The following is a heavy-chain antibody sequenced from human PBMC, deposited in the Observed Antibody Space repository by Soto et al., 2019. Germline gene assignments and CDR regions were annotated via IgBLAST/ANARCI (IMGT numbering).Heavy chain of an antibody. CDR1: GFSFSTYA. CDR2: ISATGGST. D-gene: IGHD1-26*01. V-gene: IGHV3-23*01. J-gene: IGHJ6*02. CDR3: AKDLRTSTNYYGMDV. Sequence: EAQLLESGGGLVQPGGSLRLSCGASGFSFSTYAMSWVRQAPGKGLEWVSVISATGGSTFYADSVKGRFTVSRDNSRNTLYLQMISLRVEDTALYYCAKDLRTSTNYYGMDVWGQGTTVTVSS.